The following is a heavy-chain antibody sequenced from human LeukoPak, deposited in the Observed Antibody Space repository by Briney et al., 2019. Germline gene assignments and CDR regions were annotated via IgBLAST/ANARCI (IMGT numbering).Heavy chain of an antibody. J-gene: IGHJ4*02. Sequence: GASVKVSCKASGYTFTSYGISWVRQAPGQGLEWMGRISAYNGNTNYAQKLQGRVTMTTDTSTSTAYMELRSLRSDDTAVYYCARYLSVPAAASLRYFDYWGQGTLVTVSS. CDR2: ISAYNGNT. CDR3: ARYLSVPAAASLRYFDY. CDR1: GYTFTSYG. V-gene: IGHV1-18*01. D-gene: IGHD2-2*01.